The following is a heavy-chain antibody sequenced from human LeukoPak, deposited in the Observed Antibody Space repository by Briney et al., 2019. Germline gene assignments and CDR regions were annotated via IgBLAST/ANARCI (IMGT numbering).Heavy chain of an antibody. CDR2: TNPSDGST. J-gene: IGHJ4*02. D-gene: IGHD6-19*01. Sequence: ASVKVSCKASGYIFTTYYMHWVRQAPGQGLEWMGITNPSDGSTNYAQNFQGRVTMTRDTSTSTVYMELSSLRSEDTAIYYCARDMYTSGRGYWGQGTLVTVSS. V-gene: IGHV1-46*01. CDR1: GYIFTTYY. CDR3: ARDMYTSGRGY.